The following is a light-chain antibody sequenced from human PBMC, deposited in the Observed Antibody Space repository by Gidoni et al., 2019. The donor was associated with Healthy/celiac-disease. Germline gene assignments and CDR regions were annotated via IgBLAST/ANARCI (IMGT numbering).Light chain of an antibody. CDR1: QSVSSN. CDR2: GAS. V-gene: IGKV3-15*01. Sequence: EIVLTQSPATLSVSPGERATLSCRASQSVSSNLACYQQKPGQVPRLLIYGASTRATGIPARFSGSGSGTEFTITISSLQSEEFAVYYCQQYNNWPPLTFGGGTKVEIK. CDR3: QQYNNWPPLT. J-gene: IGKJ4*01.